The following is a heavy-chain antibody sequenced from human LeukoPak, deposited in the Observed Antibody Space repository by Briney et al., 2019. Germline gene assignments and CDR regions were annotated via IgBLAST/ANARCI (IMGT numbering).Heavy chain of an antibody. CDR3: ARGLIGVGDY. D-gene: IGHD7-27*01. Sequence: GGSLRLSCAASGFTFSSYAMSWVRQAPGKGLEWVSSISGSGGSTYYPDSVKGRFTISRDNSKNTLYLQMNSLRAEDTAVYYCARGLIGVGDYWGQGTLVTVSS. J-gene: IGHJ4*02. CDR2: ISGSGGST. CDR1: GFTFSSYA. V-gene: IGHV3-23*01.